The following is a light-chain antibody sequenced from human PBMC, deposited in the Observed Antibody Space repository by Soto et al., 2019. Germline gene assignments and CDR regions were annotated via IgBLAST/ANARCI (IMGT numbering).Light chain of an antibody. CDR3: QQYGSSSST. V-gene: IGKV3-20*01. J-gene: IGKJ4*01. CDR2: GAS. Sequence: EIVLTQSPGTLSLSPGERATLSCRASQSVSSNYLAWYQQKPGQAPRLLIYGASSRTTGIPDRSSGSGSGTDFTLTISRLEPEDFAVYYCQQYGSSSSTFGGGTKVEIK. CDR1: QSVSSNY.